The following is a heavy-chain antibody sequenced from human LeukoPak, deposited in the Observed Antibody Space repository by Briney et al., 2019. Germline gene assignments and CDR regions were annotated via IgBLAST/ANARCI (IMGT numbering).Heavy chain of an antibody. CDR3: AKSFGPVIAAAGTGAD. Sequence: GGSLRLSCAASGFTFSSYGMSWVRQAPGKGLEWVSGISPSGDITYYADSVKGRFTISRDNSKNTVYLQMDSLRFEDAAVYYCAKSFGPVIAAAGTGADWGQGTLVTVSS. CDR1: GFTFSSYG. D-gene: IGHD6-13*01. V-gene: IGHV3-23*01. CDR2: ISPSGDIT. J-gene: IGHJ4*02.